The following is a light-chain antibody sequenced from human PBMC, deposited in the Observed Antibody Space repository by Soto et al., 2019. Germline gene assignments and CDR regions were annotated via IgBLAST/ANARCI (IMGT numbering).Light chain of an antibody. CDR3: QQYSNWPPT. J-gene: IGKJ1*01. CDR2: KAS. Sequence: DIQMTQSPSTLSGSVGDRVAITCRASQTISSWLAWYQQKPGKAPKLLIYKASTLKSGVPSRFSGSGSGTEFTLTISSLEPEDFAVYYCQQYSNWPPTFGQGTKVDIK. V-gene: IGKV1-5*03. CDR1: QTISSW.